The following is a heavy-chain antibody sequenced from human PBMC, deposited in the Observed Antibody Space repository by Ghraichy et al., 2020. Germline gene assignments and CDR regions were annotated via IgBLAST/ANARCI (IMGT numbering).Heavy chain of an antibody. V-gene: IGHV3-23*01. Sequence: GGSLRLSCAASGFTFSSSAMTWVRQAPGKGLEWVSTIGGSGGSTYYADSVKGRSTISRDNSKNTLYLQMNSLRADDTAVYYCAKEVPVVRADYAFDIWGQGTMVTVSS. CDR1: GFTFSSSA. J-gene: IGHJ3*02. CDR3: AKEVPVVRADYAFDI. CDR2: IGGSGGST. D-gene: IGHD4-23*01.